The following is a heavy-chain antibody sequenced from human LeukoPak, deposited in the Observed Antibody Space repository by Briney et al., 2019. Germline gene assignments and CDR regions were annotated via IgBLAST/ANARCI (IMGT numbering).Heavy chain of an antibody. V-gene: IGHV1-18*01. CDR1: GYSFTTYA. CDR3: AREGFNRKHDY. J-gene: IGHJ4*02. CDR2: ISSYNGNT. Sequence: GASVKVSCKASGYSFTTYAITWVRQAPGQGLEWMGWISSYNGNTIYAQKLQGRVTMTTDTSTSTAYMELRSLRSDDTAVYYCAREGFNRKHDYWGQGTLVTVSS.